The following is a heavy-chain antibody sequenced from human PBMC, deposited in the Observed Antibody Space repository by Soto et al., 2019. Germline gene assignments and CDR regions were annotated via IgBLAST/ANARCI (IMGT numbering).Heavy chain of an antibody. D-gene: IGHD2-8*01. CDR2: IYKSATT. J-gene: IGHJ5*01. CDR1: GDSISNLDYF. CDR3: ARGRYCINGRCFPNWFDS. V-gene: IGHV4-30-4*01. Sequence: SETLSLTCSVSGDSISNLDYFWAWIRQPPGQALEYIGYIYKSATTYYNPSFESRVAISVDTSKSQFSLNVTSVTAADTAVYFCARGRYCINGRCFPNWFDSWGQGDLVTVSS.